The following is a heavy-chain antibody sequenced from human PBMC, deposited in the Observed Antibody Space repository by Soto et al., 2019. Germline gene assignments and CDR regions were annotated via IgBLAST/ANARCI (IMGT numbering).Heavy chain of an antibody. V-gene: IGHV4-59*01. CDR1: GGSISSYY. CDR3: ARDNAWFGENGYYYYYGMDV. J-gene: IGHJ6*02. Sequence: SETLSLTCTVSGGSISSYYWSWIRQPPGKGLEWIGYIYYSGSTNYNPSLKSRVTISVDTSKNQFSLKLSSVTAADTAVYYCARDNAWFGENGYYYYYGMDVWGQGTTVTVSS. D-gene: IGHD3-10*01. CDR2: IYYSGST.